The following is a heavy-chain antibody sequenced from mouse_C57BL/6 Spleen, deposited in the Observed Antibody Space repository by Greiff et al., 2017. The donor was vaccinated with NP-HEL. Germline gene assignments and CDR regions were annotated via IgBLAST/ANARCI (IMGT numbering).Heavy chain of an antibody. CDR3: ARLNYSNYKGYFDY. J-gene: IGHJ2*01. CDR2: INPNNGGT. D-gene: IGHD2-5*01. Sequence: EVQLQQSGPELVKPGASVKISCKASGYTFTDYYMNWVKQSHGKSLEWIGDINPNNGGTSYNQKFKGKATLTVDKSSSTAYMELRSLTSEDSAVYYCARLNYSNYKGYFDYWGQGTTLAVSS. CDR1: GYTFTDYY. V-gene: IGHV1-26*01.